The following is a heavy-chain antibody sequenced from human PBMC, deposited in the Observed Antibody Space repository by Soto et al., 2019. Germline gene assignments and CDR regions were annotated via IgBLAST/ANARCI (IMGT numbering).Heavy chain of an antibody. CDR3: ARDLGIVVVPAAIYYYYGMDV. D-gene: IGHD2-2*01. CDR1: GYTFTGYY. V-gene: IGHV1-2*02. J-gene: IGHJ6*02. CDR2: INPNSGGT. Sequence: ASVKVSCKASGYTFTGYYMHWVRQAPGQGLEWMGWINPNSGGTNYAQKFQGRVTMTRDTSISTAYMELSRLRSDDTAVYYCARDLGIVVVPAAIYYYYGMDVWGQGTTVTVSS.